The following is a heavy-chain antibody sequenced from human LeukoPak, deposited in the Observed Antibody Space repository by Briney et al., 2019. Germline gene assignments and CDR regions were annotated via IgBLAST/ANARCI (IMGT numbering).Heavy chain of an antibody. Sequence: SETLSLTCTVSGGSISSGDYYWSWIRQPPGKGLEWIGYIYYSGSTYYNPSLKSRVTISVDTSKNQFSLKLSSVTAADTAVYYCASGFSDYGDYALSFWGQGTLVTVSS. J-gene: IGHJ4*02. V-gene: IGHV4-30-4*08. CDR3: ASGFSDYGDYALSF. CDR1: GGSISSGDYY. CDR2: IYYSGST. D-gene: IGHD4-17*01.